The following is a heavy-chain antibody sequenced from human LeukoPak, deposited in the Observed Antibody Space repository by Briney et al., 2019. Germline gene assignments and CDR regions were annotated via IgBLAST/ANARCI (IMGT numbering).Heavy chain of an antibody. Sequence: SETLSLTCAVYGGPFSGYYGSWFRQPPGRGLEGIGEINHSESTNYNPSLKSRVTISVDTSKNQFSLKLSSVTAADTAVYYCARYRIAAALDYWGQGTLVTVSS. V-gene: IGHV4-34*01. D-gene: IGHD6-13*01. J-gene: IGHJ4*02. CDR2: INHSEST. CDR1: GGPFSGYY. CDR3: ARYRIAAALDY.